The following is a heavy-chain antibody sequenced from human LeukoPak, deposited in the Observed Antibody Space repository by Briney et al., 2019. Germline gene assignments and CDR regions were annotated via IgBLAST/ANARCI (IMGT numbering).Heavy chain of an antibody. V-gene: IGHV4-39*01. CDR2: IYYSGST. D-gene: IGHD4-23*01. CDR3: ATSPQYGGY. CDR1: GDSISSSNYY. J-gene: IGHJ4*02. Sequence: SETLSLTCTVSGDSISSSNYYWGWIRQPPGKGLEWIGSIYYSGSTYYNPSLKSRVTISVDTSKNQFSLKLSSVTAADTAVYYCATSPQYGGYLGQGTLVTASS.